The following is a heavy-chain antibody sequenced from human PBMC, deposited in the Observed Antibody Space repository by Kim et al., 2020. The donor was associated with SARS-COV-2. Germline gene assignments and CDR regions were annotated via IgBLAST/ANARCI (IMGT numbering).Heavy chain of an antibody. Sequence: SETLSLTCAVYGWSLSGYSWNWIRKPPGKGLEWIGDINHSRGTNYSPSLKSRGTMSIDTSKNHFSLRLSSMPAADTAWDYYARGHLVVVLAPILGLW. D-gene: IGHD2-2*01. V-gene: IGHV4-34*01. CDR1: GWSLSGYS. CDR3: ARGHLVVVLAPILGL. CDR2: INHSRGT. J-gene: IGHJ2*01.